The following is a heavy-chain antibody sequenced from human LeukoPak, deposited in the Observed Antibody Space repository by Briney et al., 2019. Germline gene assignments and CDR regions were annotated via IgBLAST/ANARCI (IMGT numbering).Heavy chain of an antibody. Sequence: ASVKVSCKASGGTFSSYAISWVRQAPGQGLEWMGGIIPIFGTANYAQKFQGRVTMTRDTSTSTVYMELSSLRSEDTAVYYCARDHSSSWTGGFDPWGQGTLVTVSS. V-gene: IGHV1-69*05. CDR3: ARDHSSSWTGGFDP. J-gene: IGHJ5*02. CDR1: GGTFSSYA. D-gene: IGHD6-13*01. CDR2: IIPIFGTA.